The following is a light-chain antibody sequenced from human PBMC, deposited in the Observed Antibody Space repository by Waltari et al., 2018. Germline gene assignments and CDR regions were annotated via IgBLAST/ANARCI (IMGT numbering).Light chain of an antibody. CDR1: QDISSY. V-gene: IGKV1-27*01. CDR3: QNGVT. CDR2: AAS. J-gene: IGKJ1*01. Sequence: DLQMTQSPSSLSASVGDRVTITCRASQDISSYLAWYQQKPGKVPYLLIYAASTFQSGVPSRFSGSGSGTYFTLTISSLQKEDVATYYCQNGVTFGQGTKVEIK.